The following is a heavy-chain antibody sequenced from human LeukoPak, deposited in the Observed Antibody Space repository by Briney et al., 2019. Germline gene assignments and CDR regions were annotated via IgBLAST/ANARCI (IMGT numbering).Heavy chain of an antibody. V-gene: IGHV1-2*02. CDR1: GYTFTGYF. CDR3: ARGGIQLWFLVDY. J-gene: IGHJ4*02. Sequence: GASVKVSCKASGYTFTGYFMHWVRQAPGQGLEWMGWINAYSGATNYAQKFQGRVTMTRDTSISTAYMELSSLRSDDTAVYYCARGGIQLWFLVDYWGQGTLVTVSS. CDR2: INAYSGAT. D-gene: IGHD5-18*01.